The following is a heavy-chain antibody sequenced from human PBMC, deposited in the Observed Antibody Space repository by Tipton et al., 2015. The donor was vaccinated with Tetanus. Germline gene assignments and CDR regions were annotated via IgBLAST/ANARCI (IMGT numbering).Heavy chain of an antibody. CDR2: IYYSGST. V-gene: IGHV4-59*01. D-gene: IGHD2-8*01. Sequence: LSLTCTVSGGSISSYYWSWIRQPPGKGLEWIGYIYYSGSTNYNPSLKSRVTISVDTSKNQFSLKLSSVTAADTAVYYCARDPSGGVRYFDYWGQGTLVPVSS. J-gene: IGHJ4*02. CDR1: GGSISSYY. CDR3: ARDPSGGVRYFDY.